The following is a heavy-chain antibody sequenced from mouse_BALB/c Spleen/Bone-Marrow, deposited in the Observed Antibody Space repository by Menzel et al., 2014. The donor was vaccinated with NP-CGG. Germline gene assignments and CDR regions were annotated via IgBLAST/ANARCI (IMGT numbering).Heavy chain of an antibody. D-gene: IGHD2-4*01. CDR3: ARDYDYDY. J-gene: IGHJ2*01. CDR2: INSNGGST. CDR1: GFTFSSYG. V-gene: IGHV5-6-3*01. Sequence: EVQLQQSGGGLVQPGGSLKLSCAASGFTFSSYGMSWVRQTPDKRLELVATINSNGGSTYYLDSVKGRFTISRDNAKNTLYLQMSSLKSEDTAMYYCARDYDYDYWGQGTTLTVSS.